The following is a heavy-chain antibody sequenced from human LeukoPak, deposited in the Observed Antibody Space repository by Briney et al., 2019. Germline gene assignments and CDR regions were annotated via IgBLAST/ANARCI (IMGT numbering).Heavy chain of an antibody. CDR2: ISGSGGFT. D-gene: IGHD5-18*01. CDR3: TKVGGDSYGYAFHELGS. Sequence: GGSLRPSCAASGFTFSSYAMSWVRQAPGKGLEWVSGISGSGGFTYYADSVKGRFTISRDNSKNTLYLQMSSLRAEDTAVYYCTKVGGDSYGYAFHELGSWGQGTLVTVSS. CDR1: GFTFSSYA. V-gene: IGHV3-23*01. J-gene: IGHJ5*02.